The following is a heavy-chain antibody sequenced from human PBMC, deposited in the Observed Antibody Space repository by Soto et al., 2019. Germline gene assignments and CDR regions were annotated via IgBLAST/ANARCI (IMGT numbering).Heavy chain of an antibody. D-gene: IGHD2-2*01. V-gene: IGHV3-23*01. CDR2: ISGSGGVT. Sequence: EVQLLESGGGLVQPGGSLRLSCAASGFTFSSYAMSWVRQAPGKGLECVSTISGSGGVTKYADSVKGRFTISRDNSKNTLFLQVTSLRAEDTAVYYCAKGASTVFFYHYMDVWGKGTTVTVSS. CDR3: AKGASTVFFYHYMDV. CDR1: GFTFSSYA. J-gene: IGHJ6*03.